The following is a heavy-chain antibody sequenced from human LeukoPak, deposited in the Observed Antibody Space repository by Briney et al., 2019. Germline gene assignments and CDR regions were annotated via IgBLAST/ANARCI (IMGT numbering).Heavy chain of an antibody. CDR2: IYYSGST. CDR3: ARDERSITMVRGALRAFDI. Sequence: SETLSLTCTVSGGSISSGDYYWSWIRQPPGKGLEWIGYIYYSGSTYYNPSLKSRVTISVDTSKNQFSLKLSSVTAADTAVYYCARDERSITMVRGALRAFDIWGQGTMVTVSS. V-gene: IGHV4-30-4*01. CDR1: GGSISSGDYY. J-gene: IGHJ3*02. D-gene: IGHD3-10*01.